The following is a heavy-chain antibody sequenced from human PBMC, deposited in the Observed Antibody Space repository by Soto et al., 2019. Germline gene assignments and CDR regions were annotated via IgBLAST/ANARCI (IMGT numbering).Heavy chain of an antibody. CDR1: GFTFSSYG. Sequence: PGGSLRLSCAASGFTFSSYGMHWVRQAPGKGLEWVAVISYDGSNKYYADSVKGRFTISRDNSKNTLYLQMNSLRAEDTAVYYCAKCLRIQLWTPKGYYYYGMDVWGQGTTVTVSS. CDR3: AKCLRIQLWTPKGYYYYGMDV. D-gene: IGHD5-18*01. V-gene: IGHV3-30*18. CDR2: ISYDGSNK. J-gene: IGHJ6*02.